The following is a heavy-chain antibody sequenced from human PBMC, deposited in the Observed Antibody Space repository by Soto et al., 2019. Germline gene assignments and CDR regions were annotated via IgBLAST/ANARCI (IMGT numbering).Heavy chain of an antibody. V-gene: IGHV4-59*08. CDR3: ARLDYDILTGYRGRDYYGMDV. D-gene: IGHD3-9*01. CDR1: GGSISSYY. J-gene: IGHJ6*02. CDR2: IYYSGST. Sequence: QVQLQESGPGLVKPSETLSLTCTVSGGSISSYYWSWIRQPPGKGLEWIGYIYYSGSTNYNPSLKSLVTISVDTSKNQFSLKLSSVTAADTAVYYCARLDYDILTGYRGRDYYGMDVWGQGTTVTVSS.